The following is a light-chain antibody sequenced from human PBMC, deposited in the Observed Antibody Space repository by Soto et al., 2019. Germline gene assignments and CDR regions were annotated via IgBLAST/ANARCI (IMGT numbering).Light chain of an antibody. CDR3: QQYNNWPRT. Sequence: DILFTQCVGTLPLSRVERATLSCRASQSVSYNLAWYQHKPGQAPRLPIYGPSTRATGIPARFSGSWSGTEFTLTISSLQSEDFALYYCQQYNNWPRTFGQGAKVDIK. V-gene: IGKV3-15*01. CDR2: GPS. CDR1: QSVSYN. J-gene: IGKJ1*01.